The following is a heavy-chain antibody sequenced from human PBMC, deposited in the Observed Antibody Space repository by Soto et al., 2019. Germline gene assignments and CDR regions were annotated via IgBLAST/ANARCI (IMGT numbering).Heavy chain of an antibody. V-gene: IGHV3-23*01. Sequence: LRLSCAASGFTFSSYAMSWVRQAPGKGLEWVSAISGSGGSTYYADSVKGRFTISRDNSKNTLYLQMNSLRAEDTAVYYCAKVYDSSGYYSSYFDYWGQGTLVIVSS. CDR1: GFTFSSYA. CDR2: ISGSGGST. CDR3: AKVYDSSGYYSSYFDY. D-gene: IGHD3-22*01. J-gene: IGHJ4*02.